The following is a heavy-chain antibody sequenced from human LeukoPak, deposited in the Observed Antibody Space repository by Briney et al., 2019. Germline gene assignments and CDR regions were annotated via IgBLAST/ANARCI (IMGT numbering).Heavy chain of an antibody. CDR2: MSGSGTFI. J-gene: IGHJ6*03. CDR3: ARDEIVATTKANYYYYMDV. D-gene: IGHD5-12*01. Sequence: GGSLRLSCEGSGFTFSLYSMHWIRQAPGNGLEWVSSMSGSGTFIYYADSVKGRFTISRDNAKNSLYLQMNSLRAEDTAVYYCARDEIVATTKANYYYYMDVWGKGTTVTISS. CDR1: GFTFSLYS. V-gene: IGHV3-21*01.